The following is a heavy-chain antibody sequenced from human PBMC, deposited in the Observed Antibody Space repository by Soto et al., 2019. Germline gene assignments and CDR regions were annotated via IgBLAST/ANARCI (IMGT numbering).Heavy chain of an antibody. Sequence: GGSLRLSCAASGFTFSSYAMSRVRQAPGKGLEWVSAISGSGGSTYYADSVKGRFTISRDNSKNTLYLQMNSLRAEDTAVYYCAKNSGGVIAKYYFDCWGQGTLVTVSS. V-gene: IGHV3-23*01. CDR1: GFTFSSYA. CDR3: AKNSGGVIAKYYFDC. CDR2: ISGSGGST. D-gene: IGHD3-16*02. J-gene: IGHJ4*02.